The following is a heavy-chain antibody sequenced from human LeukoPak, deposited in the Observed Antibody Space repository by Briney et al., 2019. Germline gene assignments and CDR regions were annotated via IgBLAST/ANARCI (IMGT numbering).Heavy chain of an antibody. Sequence: HSGGSLRLSCAASGFTFSSYWMNWVRQAPGKGLEWVANIKQDGSEKYYVDSVKGRFTISRDNAKNTLYLQMNSLRAEDTAVYYCARGLPPNYYYYMDVWGKGTTVTISS. CDR2: IKQDGSEK. V-gene: IGHV3-7*01. CDR3: ARGLPPNYYYYMDV. CDR1: GFTFSSYW. J-gene: IGHJ6*03.